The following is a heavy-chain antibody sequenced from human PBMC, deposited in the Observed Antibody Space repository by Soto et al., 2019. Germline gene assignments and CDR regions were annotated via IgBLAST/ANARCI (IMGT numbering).Heavy chain of an antibody. CDR1: GFTFSSYD. D-gene: IGHD2-15*01. Sequence: GGSLRLSCAAPGFTFSSYDMHWVRQATGKGLEWVSAIGTAGDTYYPGSVKGRFTISRENAKNSLYLQMNSLRAGDTAVYYCARAGVGYCSGGSCSPFDYYYGMDVWGQGTTVTVSS. CDR2: IGTAGDT. CDR3: ARAGVGYCSGGSCSPFDYYYGMDV. J-gene: IGHJ6*02. V-gene: IGHV3-13*01.